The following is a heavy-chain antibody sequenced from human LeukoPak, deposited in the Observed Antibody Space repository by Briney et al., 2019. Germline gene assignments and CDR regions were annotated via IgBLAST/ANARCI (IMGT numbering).Heavy chain of an antibody. V-gene: IGHV5-51*01. J-gene: IGHJ4*02. CDR2: IYPADSDT. CDR3: ARVLDVDTAVFHYYFDF. CDR1: GYSFNTYW. D-gene: IGHD5-18*01. Sequence: GESLKISCQGSGYSFNTYWVGWVRRMPGKGLEWMGIIYPADSDTRYSPSFQGQVTISADKSINTAYLQWRTLKASDSAIYYCARVLDVDTAVFHYYFDFWGQGTLVTVSS.